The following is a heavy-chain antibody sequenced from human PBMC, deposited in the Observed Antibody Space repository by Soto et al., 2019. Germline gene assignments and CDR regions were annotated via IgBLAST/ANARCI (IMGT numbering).Heavy chain of an antibody. D-gene: IGHD3-22*01. CDR2: ISGSGTYT. CDR3: ARSSGLRQVVGYKYGLDV. J-gene: IGHJ6*02. CDR1: GFTVSDHY. Sequence: QVQLVESGGGLVKPGGSLRLSCAVSGFTVSDHYMTWIRQAPGKGLEWVSYISGSGTYTNYADTVKGRFIISRDIAQNSLLLQINSLGANDTAVYYCARSSGLRQVVGYKYGLDVWGQGTAVTVSS. V-gene: IGHV3-11*06.